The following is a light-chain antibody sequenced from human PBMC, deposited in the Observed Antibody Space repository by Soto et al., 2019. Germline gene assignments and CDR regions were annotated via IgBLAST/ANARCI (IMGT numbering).Light chain of an antibody. J-gene: IGKJ3*01. Sequence: DIQMTQSPSTLSASVGDRVTITCRASQSISSWLAWYQQKPGKAPKLLIYKASSLESGVPSRFSGSGSGTEFTLTISSLQPDDFATYYCQQYNSGGFTFGPGTIMDIK. CDR1: QSISSW. CDR3: QQYNSGGFT. CDR2: KAS. V-gene: IGKV1-5*03.